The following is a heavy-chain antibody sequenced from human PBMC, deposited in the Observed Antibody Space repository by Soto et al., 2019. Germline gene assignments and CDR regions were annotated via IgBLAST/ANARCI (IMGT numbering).Heavy chain of an antibody. CDR1: GFTFSSYG. CDR2: ISYDGSNK. CDR3: ALFRSYYYYYGMDV. Sequence: GGSLRLSCAASGFTFSSYGMHWVRQAPGKGLEWVAVISYDGSNKYYADSVKGRFTISRDNSKNTLYLQMNSLRAEDTAVYYCALFRSYYYYYGMDVWGQGTTVTVSS. J-gene: IGHJ6*02. V-gene: IGHV3-30*03.